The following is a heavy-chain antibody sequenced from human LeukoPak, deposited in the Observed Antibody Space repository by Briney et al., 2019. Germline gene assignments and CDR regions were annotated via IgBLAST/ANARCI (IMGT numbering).Heavy chain of an antibody. V-gene: IGHV1-2*02. J-gene: IGHJ5*02. CDR3: ARGGVYCSGGSCYSALREGDNWFDP. Sequence: ASVKVSCKASGYTFTGYYMHWVRQAPGQGLEWMGWINPNSGGTNYAQKFQGRVTMTRDTSISTAYMELSRLRSDDTAVYYCARGGVYCSGGSCYSALREGDNWFDPWGQGTLVTVSS. CDR2: INPNSGGT. D-gene: IGHD2-15*01. CDR1: GYTFTGYY.